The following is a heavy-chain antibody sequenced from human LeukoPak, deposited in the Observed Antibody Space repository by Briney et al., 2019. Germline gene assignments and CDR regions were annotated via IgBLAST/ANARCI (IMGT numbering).Heavy chain of an antibody. CDR3: ATFDYDFWRACL. V-gene: IGHV1-69*13. Sequence: SVKVSCKASGYTFTSYAMNWVRQAPGQGLEWMGGIIPIFGTANYAQKFQGRVTITADESTSTAYMELSSLRSEDTAVYYCATFDYDFWRACLWGQGTLVTVSS. J-gene: IGHJ4*02. CDR1: GYTFTSYA. CDR2: IIPIFGTA. D-gene: IGHD3-3*01.